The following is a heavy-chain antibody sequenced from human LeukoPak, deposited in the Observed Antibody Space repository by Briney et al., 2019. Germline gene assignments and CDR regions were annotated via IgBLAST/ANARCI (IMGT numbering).Heavy chain of an antibody. J-gene: IGHJ4*02. CDR1: GGSIRSSYYY. Sequence: KSSETLSLTCTVSGGSIRSSYYYWGWIRQPPGKGLEWIGSIYDSGSTYYNPSLKSRVTISVDTSKNQFSLKLNSVTSADTAVYYCARGRTFDYWGQGTLVTVSS. CDR2: IYDSGST. CDR3: ARGRTFDY. V-gene: IGHV4-39*01. D-gene: IGHD2-15*01.